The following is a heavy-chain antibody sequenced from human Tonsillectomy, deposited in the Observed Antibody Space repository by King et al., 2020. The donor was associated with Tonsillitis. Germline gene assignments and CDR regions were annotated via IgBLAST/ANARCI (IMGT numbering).Heavy chain of an antibody. Sequence: VQLVESGGGLVQPGGSLRLSCAASGFIFSGYWMSWVHQAPGKGLEWVANIKQDGSEKYYVGSVKGRFTISRDNAENSLYLQMNSLTAEDTAVYYCARDGAGYSYGYSHFDYWGQGTLVTVSS. J-gene: IGHJ4*02. CDR2: IKQDGSEK. CDR3: ARDGAGYSYGYSHFDY. CDR1: GFIFSGYW. D-gene: IGHD5-18*01. V-gene: IGHV3-7*01.